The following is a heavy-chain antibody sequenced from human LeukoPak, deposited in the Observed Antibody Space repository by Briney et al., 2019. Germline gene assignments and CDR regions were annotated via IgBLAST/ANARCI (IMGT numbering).Heavy chain of an antibody. V-gene: IGHV1-8*03. CDR1: GYTFTNYD. D-gene: IGHD3-22*01. CDR3: ARGLTPQYYYDSSGYYYNYYYYMDV. J-gene: IGHJ6*03. CDR2: MNPNGGNT. Sequence: ASVKVSCKASGYTFTNYDINWVRQASGQGLEWMGWMNPNGGNTGYAQKFQGRVTFTRNTSISTAYMELSSLRSEDTAMYYCARGLTPQYYYDSSGYYYNYYYYMDVWGKGTTVTVSS.